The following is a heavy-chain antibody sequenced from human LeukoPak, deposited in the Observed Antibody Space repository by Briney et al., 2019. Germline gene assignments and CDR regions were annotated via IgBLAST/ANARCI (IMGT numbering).Heavy chain of an antibody. CDR2: IYSGGST. V-gene: IGHV3-53*01. J-gene: IGHJ3*02. Sequence: GGSLRLSCAASGFTVSSNYMSWVRQAPGKGLEWVSVIYSGGSTYYADSVKGRFTISRDNSKNTLYLQMNSLRAEDTAVYYCAKPRPELATTAAFDIWGQGTMVTVSS. CDR3: AKPRPELATTAAFDI. D-gene: IGHD1-26*01. CDR1: GFTVSSNY.